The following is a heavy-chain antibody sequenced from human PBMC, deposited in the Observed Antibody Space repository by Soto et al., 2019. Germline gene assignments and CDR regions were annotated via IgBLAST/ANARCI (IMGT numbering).Heavy chain of an antibody. D-gene: IGHD3-9*01. CDR3: AKEPVWRHLDLDY. CDR1: GFTFSSYA. Sequence: RLSCAASGFTFSSYAMSWVRHAPGKGLEWVSTISTDGSTFYADSVKGRLIMSRDNSKNTLYLQMNSLRAEDTAVYHCAKEPVWRHLDLDYWGQGTPVTVSS. V-gene: IGHV3-23*01. CDR2: ISTDGST. J-gene: IGHJ4*02.